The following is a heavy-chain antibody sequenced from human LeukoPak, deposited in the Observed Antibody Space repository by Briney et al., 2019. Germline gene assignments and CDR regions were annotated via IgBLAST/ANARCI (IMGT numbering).Heavy chain of an antibody. CDR1: GITFSTYS. J-gene: IGHJ4*02. D-gene: IGHD1-1*01. CDR2: ISSISHYI. CDR3: ARQRQLERLAFGKEGSAFDY. Sequence: PGGSLRLSCAASGITFSTYSMTWARQAPGKGLEWVSSISSISHYIYYAASVKGRFTISRDNAKNSLYLQMNRLRAEDTAVYYCARQRQLERLAFGKEGSAFDYWGQGTLVTVSS. V-gene: IGHV3-21*01.